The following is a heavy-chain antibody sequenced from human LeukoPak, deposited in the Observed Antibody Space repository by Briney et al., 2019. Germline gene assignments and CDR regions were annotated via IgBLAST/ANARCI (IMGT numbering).Heavy chain of an antibody. CDR2: ISYDGSNK. CDR1: GFTFSSYA. V-gene: IGHV3-30-3*01. Sequence: GGSLRLSCAASGFTFSSYAMRWVRQAPGKGLEWVAVISYDGSNKYYADSVKGRFTISRDNSKNTLYLQMNSLRAEDTAVYYCARIPITMIVVVNPIRNDYWGQGTLVTVSS. CDR3: ARIPITMIVVVNPIRNDY. D-gene: IGHD3-22*01. J-gene: IGHJ4*02.